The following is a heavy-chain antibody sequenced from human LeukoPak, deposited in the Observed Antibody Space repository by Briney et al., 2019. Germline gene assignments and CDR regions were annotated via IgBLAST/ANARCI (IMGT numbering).Heavy chain of an antibody. CDR2: ISWNSGSI. Sequence: PGGSLRLSCAASGFTFDDYAMHWVRQAPGKGLEWVSGISWNSGSIGYADSVKGRFTISRDNAKNSLYLQMNSLRAEDTALYYCAKDMGIYYDSSGGTGRFDYWGQGTLVTVSS. J-gene: IGHJ4*02. CDR3: AKDMGIYYDSSGGTGRFDY. CDR1: GFTFDDYA. D-gene: IGHD3-22*01. V-gene: IGHV3-9*01.